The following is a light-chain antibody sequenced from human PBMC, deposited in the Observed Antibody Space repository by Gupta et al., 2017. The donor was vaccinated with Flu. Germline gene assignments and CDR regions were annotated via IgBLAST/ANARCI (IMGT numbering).Light chain of an antibody. CDR1: QSISIY. J-gene: IGKJ1*01. V-gene: IGKV1-27*01. Sequence: PSSLSASVGDRVTITCRASQSISIYLAWYQQKPGKIPTLLIYGASTLQSGVPSRFSGSGSETDFTLTISSLQPDDVATYYCQKDNSAPKTFGQGTKVEIK. CDR2: GAS. CDR3: QKDNSAPKT.